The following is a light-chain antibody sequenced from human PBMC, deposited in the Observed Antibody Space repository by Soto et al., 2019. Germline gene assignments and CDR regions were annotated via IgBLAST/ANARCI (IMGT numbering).Light chain of an antibody. CDR3: QQYNDWAWT. Sequence: EIVMTQSPATLSVSPGERATLSCRASQNINNNLAWFQQNPGQAPRLLIYGASVRATDFQAKFSGSGFGTEFAHTTISLLSEDLADYYCQQYNDWAWTFGQGTKVEIK. CDR1: QNINNN. CDR2: GAS. V-gene: IGKV3-15*01. J-gene: IGKJ1*01.